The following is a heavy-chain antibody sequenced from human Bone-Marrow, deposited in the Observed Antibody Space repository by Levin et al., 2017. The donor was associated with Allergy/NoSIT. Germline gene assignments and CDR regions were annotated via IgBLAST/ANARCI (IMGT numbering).Heavy chain of an antibody. CDR2: ISKDGSNK. J-gene: IGHJ6*03. CDR1: GFTFTSYG. CDR3: AKDWDWEVPFAAYYYYYMDV. D-gene: IGHD2-2*01. V-gene: IGHV3-30*18. Sequence: GGSLRLSCATSGFTFTSYGMHWVRQAPGKGLEWVAVISKDGSNKYYAESGKGRFTISRDNSKSTVYLQINSLRPEDTAVYYCAKDWDWEVPFAAYYYYYMDVWGKGTKVTVSS.